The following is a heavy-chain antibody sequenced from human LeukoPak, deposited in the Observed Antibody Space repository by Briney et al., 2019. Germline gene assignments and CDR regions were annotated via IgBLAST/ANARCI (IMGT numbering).Heavy chain of an antibody. CDR2: IYYSGST. J-gene: IGHJ6*02. D-gene: IGHD3-9*01. CDR1: GGSISSSSYY. CDR3: ARDTVLRYFDWLPDAHYYGMDV. Sequence: PSETLSLTCTVSGGSISSSSYYWGWIRQPPGKGLEWIGSIYYSGSTYYNPSLKSRVTISVDTSKNQFSLKLSSVTAADTAVYYCARDTVLRYFDWLPDAHYYGMDVWGQGTTVTVSS. V-gene: IGHV4-39*07.